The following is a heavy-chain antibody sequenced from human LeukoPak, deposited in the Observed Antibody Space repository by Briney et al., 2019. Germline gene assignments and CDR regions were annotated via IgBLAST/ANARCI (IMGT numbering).Heavy chain of an antibody. V-gene: IGHV3-7*01. CDR2: IRQDGSEK. Sequence: PGGSLRLSCAASGFTLSSYAMSWVRQAPGKGLEWVANIRQDGSEKYYVDSVKGRFTISRDNAKNSLYLQMNSLRAEDTAVYYCARGGGSGWGQGTLVTVSS. D-gene: IGHD6-25*01. J-gene: IGHJ4*02. CDR3: ARGGGSG. CDR1: GFTLSSYA.